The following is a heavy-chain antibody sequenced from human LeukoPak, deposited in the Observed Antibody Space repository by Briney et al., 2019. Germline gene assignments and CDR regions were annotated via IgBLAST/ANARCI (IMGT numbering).Heavy chain of an antibody. CDR3: ARPYSSAWYGSFHI. Sequence: SETLSLTCTVSDGSISSYYWSWIRQPPGKGLEWIGYFYYSGSIKYNPSLKSRVTISVDTSKNQFSLKLSSVTAADTAVYYCARPYSSAWYGSFHIWGQGRQVTVSS. D-gene: IGHD6-19*01. CDR1: DGSISSYY. V-gene: IGHV4-59*08. J-gene: IGHJ3*02. CDR2: FYYSGSI.